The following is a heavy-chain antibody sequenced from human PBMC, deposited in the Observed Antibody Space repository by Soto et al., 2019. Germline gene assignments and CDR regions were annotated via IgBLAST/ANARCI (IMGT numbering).Heavy chain of an antibody. J-gene: IGHJ4*02. D-gene: IGHD1-26*01. CDR3: ARLVMGALGADFDY. CDR1: GGSISSSSYY. CDR2: IYYSGST. V-gene: IGHV4-39*01. Sequence: QLQLQESGPGLVQPSETLSLTCTVSGGSISSSSYYWGWIRQPPGKGLEWIGSIYYSGSTYYNPSLKSRVTIHVDTSKNQFPLKLSYVTAADTAVYSCARLVMGALGADFDYWGQGTLVTVSS.